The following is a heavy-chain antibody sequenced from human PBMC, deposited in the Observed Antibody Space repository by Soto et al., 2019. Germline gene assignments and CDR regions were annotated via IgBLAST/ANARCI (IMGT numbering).Heavy chain of an antibody. Sequence: SETLSLTCTVSGGSISSYYWSWIRQPPGKGLEWIGYIYYSGSTNYNPSLKSRVTISVDTSKNQFSLKLSSVTAADTAVYYCARVEDGVVGAATASVAAFDIWGQGTMVTVSS. CDR3: ARVEDGVVGAATASVAAFDI. D-gene: IGHD2-15*01. J-gene: IGHJ3*02. CDR2: IYYSGST. CDR1: GGSISSYY. V-gene: IGHV4-59*01.